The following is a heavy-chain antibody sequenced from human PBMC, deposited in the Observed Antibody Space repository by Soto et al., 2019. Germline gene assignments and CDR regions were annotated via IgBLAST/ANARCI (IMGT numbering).Heavy chain of an antibody. Sequence: SVKVSCKASGGTFSNYPINWVRQAPGQGLEWMGGFIPIFGSTHYAQNFQGRATITADASTSTAFLELSGLRSDDTAVYYCTGGGANRSHLLSYHWGPGTLVTVSS. CDR2: FIPIFGST. D-gene: IGHD3-16*02. CDR1: GGTFSNYP. V-gene: IGHV1-69*13. CDR3: TGGGANRSHLLSYH. J-gene: IGHJ1*01.